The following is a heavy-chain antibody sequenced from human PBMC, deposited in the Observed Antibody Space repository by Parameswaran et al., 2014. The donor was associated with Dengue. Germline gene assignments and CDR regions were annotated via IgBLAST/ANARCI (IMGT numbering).Heavy chain of an antibody. V-gene: IGHV4-34*01. D-gene: IGHD3-10*01. Sequence: VRQAPGKGLEWIGEMNRSGSTDYNPSLKSRVTISVDTSKNQFSLKLSSVTAADTAVYYCARNYGSGSYYKYWGQGTLVTVSS. J-gene: IGHJ4*02. CDR2: MNRSGST. CDR3: ARNYGSGSYYKY.